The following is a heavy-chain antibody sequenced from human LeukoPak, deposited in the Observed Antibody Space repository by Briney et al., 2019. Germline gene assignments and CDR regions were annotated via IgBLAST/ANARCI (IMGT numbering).Heavy chain of an antibody. V-gene: IGHV3-23*01. Sequence: GGSLRLSCGASGLTFNKYDMSWVRQAPGKGLEWVSVISGSASNIYYADSVRGRFTISRDNSKNTLYLQMNNLRVEDTAVYYCAKNEGSGLVYYYMDVWGKGTTVIISS. D-gene: IGHD3-10*01. CDR1: GLTFNKYD. CDR2: ISGSASNI. J-gene: IGHJ6*03. CDR3: AKNEGSGLVYYYMDV.